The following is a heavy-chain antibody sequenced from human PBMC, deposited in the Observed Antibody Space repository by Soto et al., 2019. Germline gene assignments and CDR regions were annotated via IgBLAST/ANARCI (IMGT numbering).Heavy chain of an antibody. CDR2: IIPIFGTA. Sequence: GASVKVSSQASGFTFTSYAISGVRQAPGQGLEWMGGIIPIFGTANYAQKFQGRVTITADESTSTAYMELSSLRSEDTAVYYCATIAAAGSRGYFDYWGQGTLVTVSS. D-gene: IGHD6-13*01. CDR1: GFTFTSYA. V-gene: IGHV1-69*13. CDR3: ATIAAAGSRGYFDY. J-gene: IGHJ4*02.